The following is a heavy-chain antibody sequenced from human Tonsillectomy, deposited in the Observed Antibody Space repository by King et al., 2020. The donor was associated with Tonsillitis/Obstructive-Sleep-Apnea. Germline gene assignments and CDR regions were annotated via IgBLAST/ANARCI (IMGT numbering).Heavy chain of an antibody. CDR2: INFNGGNT. V-gene: IGHV3-64*01. D-gene: IGHD3-22*01. CDR3: AREAYDTSGSCDY. J-gene: IGHJ4*02. CDR1: GFTFSSYA. Sequence: EVQLVESGGGLVQPGESLRLSCAASGFTFSSYAMHWVRQAPGKGLEFVSAINFNGGNTYYANSVKGRFTISRDNSRYTLYLQMGSLRADDMAVYYCAREAYDTSGSCDYWGQGTLVTVSS.